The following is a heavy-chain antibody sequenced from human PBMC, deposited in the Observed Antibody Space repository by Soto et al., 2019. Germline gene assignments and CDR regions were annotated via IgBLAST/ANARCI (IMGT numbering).Heavy chain of an antibody. CDR3: ARDLDSSGWYGGGYYYYGMDV. Sequence: ASVKVSCKASGYTFTSYGISWVRQAPGQGLEWMGWISAYNGNTNYAQKLQGRVTMTTDTSTSTAYMELRSLRSDDTAVYYCARDLDSSGWYGGGYYYYGMDVWGQGTTVTVSS. CDR1: GYTFTSYG. CDR2: ISAYNGNT. V-gene: IGHV1-18*01. D-gene: IGHD6-19*01. J-gene: IGHJ6*02.